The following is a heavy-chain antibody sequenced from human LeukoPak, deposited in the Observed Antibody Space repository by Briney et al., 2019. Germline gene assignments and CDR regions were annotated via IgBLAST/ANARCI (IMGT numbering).Heavy chain of an antibody. CDR1: GFTFSNYG. CDR3: AKQMAVDYFDY. J-gene: IGHJ4*02. Sequence: GGSLRLSCAASGFTFSNYGMHWVRQAPGKGLEWVAVISYDGKNEYYADSVKGRFTISRDNANNTLYLQMNSLRAEDTAVYYCAKQMAVDYFDYWGQGTLVTVSS. D-gene: IGHD5-24*01. CDR2: ISYDGKNE. V-gene: IGHV3-30*18.